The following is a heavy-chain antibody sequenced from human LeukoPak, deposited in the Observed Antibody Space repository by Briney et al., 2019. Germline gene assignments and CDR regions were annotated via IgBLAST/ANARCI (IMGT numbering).Heavy chain of an antibody. D-gene: IGHD3-3*01. CDR2: ISGSGHST. J-gene: IGHJ4*02. V-gene: IGHV3-23*01. CDR1: GFTFSSYA. CDR3: AKPERITIFGVVITDFDY. Sequence: PGGSLRLSCAASGFTFSSYAMSWVRQAPGKGLEWVSTISGSGHSTYYADSVKGRFTISRDNSKNTVFLQMNSLRAEDTAVYYCAKPERITIFGVVITDFDYWGQGTLVTVSS.